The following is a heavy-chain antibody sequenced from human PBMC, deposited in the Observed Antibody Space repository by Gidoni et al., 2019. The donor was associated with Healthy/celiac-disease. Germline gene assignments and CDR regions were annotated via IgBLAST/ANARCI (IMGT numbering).Heavy chain of an antibody. V-gene: IGHV3-53*01. J-gene: IGHJ5*02. CDR2: IYSGGST. CDR3: ARDGHDSSGYYPGWFDP. CDR1: GFTVSSNY. Sequence: EVQLVVSGGGLIQPGGSLRLSCAASGFTVSSNYMSWVRQAPGKGLEWVSVIYSGGSTYYADSVKGRFTISRDNSKNTLYLQMNSLRAEDTAVYYCARDGHDSSGYYPGWFDPWGQGTLVTVSS. D-gene: IGHD3-22*01.